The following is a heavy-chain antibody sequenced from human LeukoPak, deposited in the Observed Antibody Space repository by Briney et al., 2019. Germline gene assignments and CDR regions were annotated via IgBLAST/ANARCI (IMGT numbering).Heavy chain of an antibody. CDR1: GFTFSSCW. D-gene: IGHD7-27*01. J-gene: IGHJ4*02. CDR3: ARDRTRRLGC. V-gene: IGHV3-7*01. Sequence: PGGSLRLSCAASGFTFSSCWMSWVRQAPGKGLEWVANIKQDGSEKYYVDSVKGRFTISRDNAKNSLYLQMNSLRAEDTAVYYCARDRTRRLGCWGQGTLVTVSS. CDR2: IKQDGSEK.